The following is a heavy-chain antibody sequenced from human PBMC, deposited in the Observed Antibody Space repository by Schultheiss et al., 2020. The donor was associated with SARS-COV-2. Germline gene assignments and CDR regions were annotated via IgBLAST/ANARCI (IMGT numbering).Heavy chain of an antibody. V-gene: IGHV4-59*10. Sequence: SETLSLTCAVYGGSFSGYYWSWIRQPAGKGLEWIGRIYTSGSTNYNPSLKSRVTMSVDTSKNQFSLKLSSVTAADTAVYYCARGRTNLVVPAAMAYYYYGMDVWGQGTTVTVSS. J-gene: IGHJ6*02. CDR2: IYTSGST. CDR3: ARGRTNLVVPAAMAYYYYGMDV. D-gene: IGHD2-2*01. CDR1: GGSFSGYY.